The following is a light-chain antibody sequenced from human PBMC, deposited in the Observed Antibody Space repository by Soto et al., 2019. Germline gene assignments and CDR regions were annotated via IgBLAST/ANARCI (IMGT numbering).Light chain of an antibody. Sequence: QAVVTQEPSLTVSPGGTVTLTCGSSTGAVTSGHYPYWVQQRSGQAPRTLIYDAVNRHSWTPARFSGSLLGGKAALTLSGAQSEDEGDYYCLLYYGGVVLFGGGTQLTVL. V-gene: IGLV7-46*01. CDR3: LLYYGGVVL. J-gene: IGLJ2*01. CDR1: TGAVTSGHY. CDR2: DAV.